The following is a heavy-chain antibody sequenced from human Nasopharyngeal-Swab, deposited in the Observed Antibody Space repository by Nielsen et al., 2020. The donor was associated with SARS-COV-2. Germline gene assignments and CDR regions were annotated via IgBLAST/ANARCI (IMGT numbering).Heavy chain of an antibody. CDR1: GFTFSSYA. J-gene: IGHJ4*02. V-gene: IGHV3-23*01. CDR2: IGGSGTST. Sequence: GGALRLSCAASGFTFSSYAMNWVRQSPGKGLEWVSNIGGSGTSTYYADSVKGRFTISRDNSKNTLYLQMNSLRAEDTAVYYCAKDTPDPGIAVEDNWGQGTLVTVSS. CDR3: AKDTPDPGIAVEDN. D-gene: IGHD6-19*01.